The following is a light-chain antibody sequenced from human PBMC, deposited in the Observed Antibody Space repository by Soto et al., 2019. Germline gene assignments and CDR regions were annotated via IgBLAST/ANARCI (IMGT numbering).Light chain of an antibody. V-gene: IGLV2-14*01. CDR1: SRDVGGYNY. Sequence: QAASVSGSPGQSITISCTGTSRDVGGYNYVSWYQQHPGKAPKLMIYDVSNRPSGVSNRFSGSKSGNTASLTISGLQAEDEADYYCSSYTSSSTLGVFGGGTKLTVL. CDR3: SSYTSSSTLGV. CDR2: DVS. J-gene: IGLJ2*01.